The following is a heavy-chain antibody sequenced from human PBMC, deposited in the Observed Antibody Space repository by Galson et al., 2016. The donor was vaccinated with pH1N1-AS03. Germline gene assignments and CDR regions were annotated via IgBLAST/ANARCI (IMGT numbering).Heavy chain of an antibody. CDR2: MSAYSGET. CDR3: VREFEDPQKRVVAFGY. Sequence: SVKVSCKASGYTFITYGISWVRQAPGQGLEWMGWMSAYSGETRYAPNFQGRVTMTRDTSTRTAYMDLRSLTSDDTAVYYCVREFEDPQKRVVAFGYWGQGTLVIVCS. CDR1: GYTFITYG. V-gene: IGHV1-18*01. J-gene: IGHJ4*02.